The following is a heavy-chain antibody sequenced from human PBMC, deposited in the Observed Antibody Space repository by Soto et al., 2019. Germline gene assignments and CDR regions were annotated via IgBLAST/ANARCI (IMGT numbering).Heavy chain of an antibody. CDR2: FDPEDGET. CDR3: ATGKYNWNYYVMDV. J-gene: IGHJ6*02. V-gene: IGHV1-24*01. D-gene: IGHD1-20*01. Sequence: ASVKVSCKVSGYTLTELSMHWVRQAPGKGLEWMGGFDPEDGETIYAQKFQGRVTMTEDTSTDTAYMELSSLRSEDTAVYYCATGKYNWNYYVMDVWGQGTTVTVSS. CDR1: GYTLTELS.